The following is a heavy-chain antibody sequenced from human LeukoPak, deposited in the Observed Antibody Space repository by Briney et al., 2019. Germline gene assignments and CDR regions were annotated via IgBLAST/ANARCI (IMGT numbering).Heavy chain of an antibody. D-gene: IGHD4-17*01. V-gene: IGHV3-30*03. CDR1: GFTFSSYS. J-gene: IGHJ3*02. Sequence: PGGSLRLSCAASGFTFSSYSMNWVRQAPGKGLEWMAVISYDGSNKYYADSVKGRFTISRDNAKNSLYLQMNSLRAEDTAVYYCARDYGDYGANAFDIWGQGTMVTVSS. CDR3: ARDYGDYGANAFDI. CDR2: ISYDGSNK.